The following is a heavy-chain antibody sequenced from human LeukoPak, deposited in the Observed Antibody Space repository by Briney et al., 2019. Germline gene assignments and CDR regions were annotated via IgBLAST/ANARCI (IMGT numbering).Heavy chain of an antibody. CDR2: ITGSDDRT. CDR3: AKGPHVGSGYRPDY. Sequence: TGGSLRLSCAASGFTLSSYWMHWVRQAPGKGLEWVSTITGSDDRTYYADSVKGRFTISRDYSRNTLHFQMNSLRVEDTAMYYCAKGPHVGSGYRPDYWGQGTLVTVSS. J-gene: IGHJ4*02. V-gene: IGHV3-23*01. CDR1: GFTLSSYW. D-gene: IGHD3-22*01.